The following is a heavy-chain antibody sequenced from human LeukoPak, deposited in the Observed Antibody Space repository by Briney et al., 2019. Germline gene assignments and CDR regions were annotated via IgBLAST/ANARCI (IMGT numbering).Heavy chain of an antibody. J-gene: IGHJ5*02. V-gene: IGHV1-18*04. CDR1: GYTFTSYG. CDR3: ARMAQGRYFDWSNWFDP. D-gene: IGHD3-9*01. CDR2: ISAYNGNT. Sequence: ASVTVSCKASGYTFTSYGISWVRQAPGQGLEWMGWISAYNGNTNYAQKLQGRVTMTTDTSTSTAYMELRSLRSDDTAVYYCARMAQGRYFDWSNWFDPWGQGTLVTVSS.